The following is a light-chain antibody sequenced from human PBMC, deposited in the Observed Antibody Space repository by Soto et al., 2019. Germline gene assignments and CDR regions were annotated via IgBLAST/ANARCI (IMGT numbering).Light chain of an antibody. CDR2: DAS. CDR1: QSISSW. J-gene: IGKJ1*01. Sequence: DIQMTQSPSTLSASVGDRVTITCRASQSISSWLAWYQQKPGKAPKLLIYDASRLESGVPSRFRGSGSGTEFTLTISSLQPDDFATYYCQQYNSYSRTFGQGTKVEIK. CDR3: QQYNSYSRT. V-gene: IGKV1-5*01.